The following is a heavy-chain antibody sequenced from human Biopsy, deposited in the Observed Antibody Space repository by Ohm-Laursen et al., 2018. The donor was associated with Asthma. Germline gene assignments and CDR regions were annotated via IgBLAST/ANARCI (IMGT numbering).Heavy chain of an antibody. V-gene: IGHV4-31*03. CDR2: IYTDGST. J-gene: IGHJ2*01. CDR3: ARAIGTGDWYFDV. Sequence: SQTLSLTCSVSGAAISRGGYYWSWIRQPPGKGLEWIGYIYTDGSTDYNPSLKSRLSMSVDTSMNQFSLKLTSVTAADTAVYYCARAIGTGDWYFDVWGRGTLVTVSS. D-gene: IGHD1-1*01. CDR1: GAAISRGGYY.